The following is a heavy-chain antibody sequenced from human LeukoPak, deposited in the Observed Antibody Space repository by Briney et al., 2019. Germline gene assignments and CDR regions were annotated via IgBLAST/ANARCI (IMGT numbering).Heavy chain of an antibody. D-gene: IGHD6-19*01. Sequence: GGSLRLSCAASGFTFSSYSMNWVRQAPGKGLEWVSSISSSSSYIYYADSMKGRFTISRDNAKNSLYLQMNSRRAEDTAVYYCARGQYSSGWYDFDYWGQGTLVTVSS. V-gene: IGHV3-21*01. CDR1: GFTFSSYS. CDR2: ISSSSSYI. J-gene: IGHJ4*02. CDR3: ARGQYSSGWYDFDY.